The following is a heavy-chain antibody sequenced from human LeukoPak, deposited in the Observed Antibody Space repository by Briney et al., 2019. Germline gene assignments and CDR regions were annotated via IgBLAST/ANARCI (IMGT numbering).Heavy chain of an antibody. J-gene: IGHJ5*01. Sequence: GGSLRLSCVGSGFTFNSYGMHWVRQAPGKGLQWVAAITYDGSTRYHADSVKGRFTISRDNSKDTLYLQMNSLKIEDTATYYCARVRRYSQYESSGYYADSWGQGTLVTVSS. CDR2: ITYDGSTR. CDR1: GFTFNSYG. CDR3: ARVRRYSQYESSGYYADS. D-gene: IGHD3-22*01. V-gene: IGHV3-30*03.